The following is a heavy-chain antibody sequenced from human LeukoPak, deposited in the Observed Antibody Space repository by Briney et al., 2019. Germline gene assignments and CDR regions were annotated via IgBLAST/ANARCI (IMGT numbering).Heavy chain of an antibody. V-gene: IGHV3-21*01. CDR2: ISTSSRYI. CDR3: ARADCSGSTCYLRRSWFDP. CDR1: GFTLSTFD. D-gene: IGHD2-15*01. J-gene: IGHJ5*02. Sequence: GGSLRLSCAASGFTLSTFDMNWVRQAPGKGLEWVSSISTSSRYIYYRDSVKGRFTISRDDAKNSLYLQMNSLRVEDTAVYYCARADCSGSTCYLRRSWFDPWGQGALVTVSS.